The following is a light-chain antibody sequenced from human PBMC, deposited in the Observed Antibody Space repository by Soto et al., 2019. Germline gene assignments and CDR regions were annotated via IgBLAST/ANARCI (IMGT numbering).Light chain of an antibody. CDR2: RAS. V-gene: IGKV3-20*01. Sequence: ENVLTQSPGTLSLSPGERATLSCRASQSVSSCCLAWYQQRPGQAPRLLIYRASSRATGVPDRFSGSASGTDFTLTISRLEPEDFAVYYCQQFTSSPSMYTFGQGTKLAIK. CDR3: QQFTSSPSMYT. J-gene: IGKJ2*01. CDR1: QSVSSCC.